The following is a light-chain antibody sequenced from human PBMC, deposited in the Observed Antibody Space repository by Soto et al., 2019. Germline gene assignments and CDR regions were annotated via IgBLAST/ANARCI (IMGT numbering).Light chain of an antibody. J-gene: IGKJ1*01. CDR2: KAS. CDR1: QSISSR. CDR3: QHYIGWTWT. V-gene: IGKV1-5*03. Sequence: DIQMTQSPSTLSASVGDRVTITCRASQSISSRLAWYQHKPGKAPKLLIYKASSLESGVPSRFSGSGSGTEFTLTISSLQPDDFATYYCQHYIGWTWTFDQGTKVEIK.